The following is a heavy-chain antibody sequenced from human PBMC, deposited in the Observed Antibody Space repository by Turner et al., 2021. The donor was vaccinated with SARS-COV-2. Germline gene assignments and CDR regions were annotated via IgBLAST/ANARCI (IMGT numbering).Heavy chain of an antibody. Sequence: QVQRVESGGGVVQPGRSLRLSCAAYGFTFSSYGMHWVRQAPGKGLEWVAVIWHDGSNKYYADSVKCRFTISRDNSKNRLYLQMNSLRADDTAVYYCARGRPEIISLLAYYIDVWCKGTTVTVSS. V-gene: IGHV3-33*01. CDR3: ARGRPEIISLLAYYIDV. J-gene: IGHJ6*03. D-gene: IGHD2-2*01. CDR1: GFTFSSYG. CDR2: IWHDGSNK.